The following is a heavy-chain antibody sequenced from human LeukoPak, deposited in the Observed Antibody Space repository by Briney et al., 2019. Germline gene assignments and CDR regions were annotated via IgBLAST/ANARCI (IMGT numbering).Heavy chain of an antibody. V-gene: IGHV3-23*01. Sequence: PGGSLRLSCAASGLSFSIHDMTWVRQAPGKGLEWVSTIRNSDNSTYYADSVKGRFTFSRDNSKNTLYLQMNSLRAEDTAIYYCAKGLGVVIDFLVFDNWGQGTLVTVSS. CDR2: IRNSDNST. CDR1: GLSFSIHD. CDR3: AKGLGVVIDFLVFDN. J-gene: IGHJ4*02. D-gene: IGHD3-3*01.